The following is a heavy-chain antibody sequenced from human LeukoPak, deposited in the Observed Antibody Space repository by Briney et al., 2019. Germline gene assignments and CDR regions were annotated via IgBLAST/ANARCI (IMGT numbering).Heavy chain of an antibody. J-gene: IGHJ4*02. CDR3: ARGAHKRDDYGGFFDY. D-gene: IGHD4-23*01. CDR2: INWNGGST. CDR1: GFTFDDYG. Sequence: PGGSLRLSCAASGFTFDDYGMSWVRQAPGKGLEWVSGINWNGGSTGYADSVKGRFTISRDNSKNTLYLQINSLRAEDTAVYYCARGAHKRDDYGGFFDYWGQGTLVTVSS. V-gene: IGHV3-20*04.